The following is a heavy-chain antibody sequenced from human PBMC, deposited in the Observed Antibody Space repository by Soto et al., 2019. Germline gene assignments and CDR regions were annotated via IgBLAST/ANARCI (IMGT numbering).Heavy chain of an antibody. V-gene: IGHV3-23*01. CDR3: TRDASRDSSARGWFDP. CDR1: GFIFNSYA. J-gene: IGHJ5*02. CDR2: IIGSGGST. D-gene: IGHD6-13*01. Sequence: LRLSCAASGFIFNSYAMSWVRQAPGKGLEWVSTIIGSGGSTYYADSVKGRFSVSRDNSKNTLYLQMNSLRAEDTAVYYCTRDASRDSSARGWFDPWGPGTLVTAPQ.